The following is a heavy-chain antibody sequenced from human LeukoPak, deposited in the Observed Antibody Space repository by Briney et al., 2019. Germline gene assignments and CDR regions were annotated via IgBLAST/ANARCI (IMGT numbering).Heavy chain of an antibody. V-gene: IGHV4-34*01. CDR1: GGSFSGYY. J-gene: IGHJ6*02. D-gene: IGHD2-2*01. CDR2: INHSGST. Sequence: SETLSLTCAVYGGSFSGYYWSWIRQPPGKGLEWIGEINHSGSTNYNPSLKSRVTISVDTSKNQFSLKLSSVPAEDTAVYYCARIVVPAAMREYYYGMDVWGQGTTVTVSS. CDR3: ARIVVPAAMREYYYGMDV.